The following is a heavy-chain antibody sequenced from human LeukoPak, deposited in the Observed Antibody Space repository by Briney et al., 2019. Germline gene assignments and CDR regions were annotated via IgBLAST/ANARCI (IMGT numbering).Heavy chain of an antibody. CDR3: AKDITPTIPVAGIDY. J-gene: IGHJ4*02. Sequence: PGGSLRLSCAASGFRFDDYGMSWVRQRPGKGLEWVSGINRSSGDTGYADSVKGRFTISRDNARNSLYLQMNSLRAEDTALYYCAKDITPTIPVAGIDYWGRGTLVTVSS. CDR1: GFRFDDYG. D-gene: IGHD6-19*01. V-gene: IGHV3-20*04. CDR2: INRSSGDT.